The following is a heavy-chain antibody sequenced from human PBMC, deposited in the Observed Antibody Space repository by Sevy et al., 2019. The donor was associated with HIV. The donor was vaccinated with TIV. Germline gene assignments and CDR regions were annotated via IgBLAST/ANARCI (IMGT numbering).Heavy chain of an antibody. V-gene: IGHV3-30-3*01. D-gene: IGHD2-8*01. Sequence: GGSLRLSCAASGFTFSSYAMHWVRQAPGKGLEWVAVISYDGSNKYYADSVKGRFTISRDNSKNTLYLQMNSLRAEDTAVYDCARVMAANDYWGQGTLVTVSS. CDR2: ISYDGSNK. CDR3: ARVMAANDY. J-gene: IGHJ4*02. CDR1: GFTFSSYA.